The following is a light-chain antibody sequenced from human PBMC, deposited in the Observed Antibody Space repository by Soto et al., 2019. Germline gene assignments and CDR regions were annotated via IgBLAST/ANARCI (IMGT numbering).Light chain of an antibody. CDR1: SSNIGSNF. CDR3: AAWDDSLSGHVV. CDR2: SNN. V-gene: IGLV1-44*01. J-gene: IGLJ2*01. Sequence: QSVLTQPPSASGTPGQRVTISCSGSSSNIGSNFVNWYQQLPGTAPKLLIHSNNPRPSGVPDRFSGSKSGTSASLAISGLQSEDEADYYCAAWDDSLSGHVVFGGGTKVTVL.